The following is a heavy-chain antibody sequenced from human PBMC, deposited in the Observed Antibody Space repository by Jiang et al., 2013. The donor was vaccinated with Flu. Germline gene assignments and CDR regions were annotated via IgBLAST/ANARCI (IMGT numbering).Heavy chain of an antibody. Sequence: GPGLVKPSETLSLTCTVSGGSISSSSYYWGWIRQPPGKGLEWIGSIYYSGSTYYNPSLKSRVTISVDTSKNQFSLKLSSVTAADTAVYYCATGYSSSSQDWFDPWGQGTLVTVSS. CDR1: GGSISSSSYY. J-gene: IGHJ5*02. D-gene: IGHD6-13*01. V-gene: IGHV4-39*01. CDR2: IYYSGST. CDR3: ATGYSSSSQDWFDP.